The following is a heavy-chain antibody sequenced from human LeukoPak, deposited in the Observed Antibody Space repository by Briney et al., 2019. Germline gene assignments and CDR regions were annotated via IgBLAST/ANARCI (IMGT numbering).Heavy chain of an antibody. V-gene: IGHV3-21*01. CDR1: GFTFSSYS. D-gene: IGHD4/OR15-4a*01. J-gene: IGHJ4*02. Sequence: GGSLRLSCAAPGFTFSSYSMNWVRQAPGKGLEWVSSISSSSSYIYYADSVKGRFTISRDNGKNSLDLQMNSLRADDTAFYYCARDTLGEGEDANYAVYYFDYWGQGTVVTVSS. CDR2: ISSSSSYI. CDR3: ARDTLGEGEDANYAVYYFDY.